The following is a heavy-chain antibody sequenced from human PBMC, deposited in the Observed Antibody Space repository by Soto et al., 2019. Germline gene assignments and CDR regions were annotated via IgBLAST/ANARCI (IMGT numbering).Heavy chain of an antibody. CDR2: ISSSSSYT. CDR1: GFTVSSNY. V-gene: IGHV3-11*05. CDR3: ARDHYGPGWFDP. D-gene: IGHD3-10*01. Sequence: PGGSLRLSCAASGFTVSSNYMSWIRQAPGKGLEWVSYISSSSSYTNYADSVKGRFTISRDNAKNSLYLQMNSLRAEDTAVYYCARDHYGPGWFDPWGQRTQVTVSS. J-gene: IGHJ5*02.